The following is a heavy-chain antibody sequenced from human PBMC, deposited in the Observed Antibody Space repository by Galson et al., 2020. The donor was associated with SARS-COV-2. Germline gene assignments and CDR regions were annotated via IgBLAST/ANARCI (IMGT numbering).Heavy chain of an antibody. CDR3: AKASDYDFWSGYYPPDN. CDR2: VFGNGFTT. J-gene: IGHJ4*01. V-gene: IGHV3-23*01. D-gene: IGHD3-3*01. Sequence: GGSLRLSCAASGFMFSSYAMSWVRQAPGKGLEWVSVVFGNGFTTNYADSVQGRFTISRDNSKNTLFLQMNSLRAEDTAVYYCAKASDYDFWSGYYPPDNWGNGTLVTVSS. CDR1: GFMFSSYA.